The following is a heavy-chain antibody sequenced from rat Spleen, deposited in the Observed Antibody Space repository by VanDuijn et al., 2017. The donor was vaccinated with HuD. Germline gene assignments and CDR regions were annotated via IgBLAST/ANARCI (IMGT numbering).Heavy chain of an antibody. J-gene: IGHJ2*01. V-gene: IGHV5-46*01. CDR3: ARHALTGDFDY. CDR2: TSIITGGT. D-gene: IGHD5-1*01. Sequence: EVQLVESGGGLVQPGRSLKLSCAASGFTFTSFPMVWVRQAPTKGLEWVATTSIITGGTYYGDSVKGRFTISRDNAKSTLYLQMDSLRSEDTATYYCARHALTGDFDYWGQGVMVTVSS. CDR1: GFTFTSFP.